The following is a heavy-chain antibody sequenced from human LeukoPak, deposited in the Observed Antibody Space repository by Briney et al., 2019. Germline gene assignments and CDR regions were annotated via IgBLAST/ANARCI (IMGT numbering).Heavy chain of an antibody. CDR3: ARLPSQQLGYFDY. D-gene: IGHD6-6*01. CDR1: GYSFTSHW. Sequence: GESLKISCKGSGYSFTSHWIGWVRQMPGKGLEWMGIIYPGDPDTRYSPSFQGQVTISADKSISTAYLQWSSLKASDTAMYYCARLPSQQLGYFDYWGQGTLVTVSS. J-gene: IGHJ4*02. V-gene: IGHV5-51*01. CDR2: IYPGDPDT.